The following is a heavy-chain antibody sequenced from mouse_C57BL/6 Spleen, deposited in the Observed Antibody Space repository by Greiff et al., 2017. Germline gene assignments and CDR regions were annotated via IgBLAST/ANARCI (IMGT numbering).Heavy chain of an antibody. V-gene: IGHV1-61*01. Sequence: QVQLQQPGAELVRPGSSVKLSCKASGYTFTSYWMDWVKQRPGQGLEWIGNIYPSDSETHYNQKFKDKATLTVDKSSSTAYMQLSSLTSEDSAVYYCARGGSMVTTYFDYWGQGTTLTVSS. CDR3: ARGGSMVTTYFDY. J-gene: IGHJ2*01. CDR2: IYPSDSET. D-gene: IGHD2-2*01. CDR1: GYTFTSYW.